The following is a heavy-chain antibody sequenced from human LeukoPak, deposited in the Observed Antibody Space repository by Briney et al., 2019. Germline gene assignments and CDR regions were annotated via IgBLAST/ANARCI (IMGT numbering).Heavy chain of an antibody. CDR2: LSYDGSDK. Sequence: GGSLRLSCAASGFTFGSYAMHWVRQAPGKGLEWVAVLSYDGSDKYYADSVKGRFTISRDNSKNTLYLQMNSLRAEDTAVYYCASLPIVGATYFDYWGQGTLVTVSS. V-gene: IGHV3-30*04. J-gene: IGHJ4*02. CDR1: GFTFGSYA. D-gene: IGHD1-26*01. CDR3: ASLPIVGATYFDY.